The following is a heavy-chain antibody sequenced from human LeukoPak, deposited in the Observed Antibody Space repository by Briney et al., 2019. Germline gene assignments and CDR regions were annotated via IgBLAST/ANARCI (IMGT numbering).Heavy chain of an antibody. J-gene: IGHJ4*02. CDR3: ARALRHHSGIAVSPCDY. CDR1: GYSLTRCF. Sequence: GASVKLSCKASGYSLTRCFLHWVRQAPGQGLEWMGIIDPSDDTTTHAQKFQGRVTMTSDTSTSTVYMELSSLRSEDTAVYYCARALRHHSGIAVSPCDYWGQGTLVTVSS. D-gene: IGHD6-19*01. V-gene: IGHV1-46*01. CDR2: IDPSDDTT.